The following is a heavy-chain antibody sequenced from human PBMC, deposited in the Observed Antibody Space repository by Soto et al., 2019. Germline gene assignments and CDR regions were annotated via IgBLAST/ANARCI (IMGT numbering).Heavy chain of an antibody. CDR1: GGSISSGGYY. V-gene: IGHV4-31*03. D-gene: IGHD6-6*01. Sequence: SETLSLTCTVSGGSISSGGYYWSWIRQHPGKGLEWIGYIYYSGSTYYNPSLKSRVTISVDTSKNQFSLKLSSVTVADTAVYYFAKSHRDPRARYDYWGQGTFVTGSS. J-gene: IGHJ4*02. CDR2: IYYSGST. CDR3: AKSHRDPRARYDY.